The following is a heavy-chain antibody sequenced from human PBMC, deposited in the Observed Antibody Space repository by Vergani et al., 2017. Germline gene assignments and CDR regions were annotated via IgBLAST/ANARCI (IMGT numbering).Heavy chain of an antibody. V-gene: IGHV4-61*08. J-gene: IGHJ6*02. CDR2: IYYSGST. CDR3: AGDARDGYIFDYYCYYGMDV. CDR1: GGSISSGGYY. Sequence: QVQLQESGPGLVKPSQTLSLTCTVSGGSISSGGYYWSWIRQPPGKGLEWIGYIYYSGSTNYNPSLKSRVTISVDTTKNQFSLKLSSVTAADTAVYYCAGDARDGYIFDYYCYYGMDVWGQGTTVTVSS. D-gene: IGHD5-24*01.